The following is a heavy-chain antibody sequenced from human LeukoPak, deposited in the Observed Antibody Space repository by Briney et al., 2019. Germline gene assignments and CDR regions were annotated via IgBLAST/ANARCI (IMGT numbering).Heavy chain of an antibody. Sequence: PGGSLRLSCAASGFAFSSYAMHWVRQAPGKGLEWVAFISYDGSNKYYADSVKGRFTISRDNSKNTLYLQMNRLRADDTAVYYCARDPVAPDYYYYGMDVWGQGTTVTVSS. CDR3: ARDPVAPDYYYYGMDV. CDR2: ISYDGSNK. D-gene: IGHD2-2*01. CDR1: GFAFSSYA. V-gene: IGHV3-30-3*01. J-gene: IGHJ6*02.